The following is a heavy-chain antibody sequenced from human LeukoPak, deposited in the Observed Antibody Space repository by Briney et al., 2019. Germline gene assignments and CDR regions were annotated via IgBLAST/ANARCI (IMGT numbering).Heavy chain of an antibody. CDR1: GFTFSSYA. Sequence: GGSLRLXCAAFGFTFSSYAMSWVRQAPGKVLEWVSAISGSGGSTYYADSVKGRFTTSRDNSKNTLYLQMNSLRAEDTAVYYCAKRRCSSTSCYPFDYWGQGTLVTVSS. CDR3: AKRRCSSTSCYPFDY. D-gene: IGHD2-2*01. CDR2: ISGSGGST. V-gene: IGHV3-23*01. J-gene: IGHJ4*02.